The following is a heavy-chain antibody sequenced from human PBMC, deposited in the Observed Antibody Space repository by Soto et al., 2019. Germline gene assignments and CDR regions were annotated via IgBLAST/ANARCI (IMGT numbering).Heavy chain of an antibody. CDR3: ARSGGIRAYFDY. J-gene: IGHJ4*02. CDR1: GGSISSYY. D-gene: IGHD3-16*01. Sequence: PSETLSLTCTVSGGSISSYYWSWIRQPPGKGLEWIEYIYYSGSTNYNPSLKSRVTISVDTSKNQFSLKLSSVTAADTAVYYCARSGGIRAYFDYWGQGTLVTVSS. V-gene: IGHV4-59*01. CDR2: IYYSGST.